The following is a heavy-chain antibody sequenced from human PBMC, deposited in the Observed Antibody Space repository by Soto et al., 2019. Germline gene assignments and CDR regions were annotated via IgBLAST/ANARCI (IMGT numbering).Heavy chain of an antibody. V-gene: IGHV3-74*01. CDR2: INSDGSST. CDR1: GLTFSSYW. Sequence: EVQLVESGGGLVQPGGSLRLSCAASGLTFSSYWMHWVRQAPGKGLVWVSRINSDGSSTNYADSVKGRFTISRDNAKKRRYLQMNRLRAEDTAVYYWALSYTVTTDYWGQGTLVTVSS. CDR3: ALSYTVTTDY. D-gene: IGHD4-17*01. J-gene: IGHJ4*02.